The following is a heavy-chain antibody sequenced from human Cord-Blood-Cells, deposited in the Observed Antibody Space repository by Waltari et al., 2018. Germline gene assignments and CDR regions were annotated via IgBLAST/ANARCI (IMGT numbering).Heavy chain of an antibody. CDR3: ASLSYGSSFPYYFDY. CDR2: INPNSGGT. CDR1: GYTFTGYY. J-gene: IGHJ4*02. D-gene: IGHD6-6*01. V-gene: IGHV1-2*04. Sequence: QVQLVQSGAEVKKPGASVKVSCKASGYTFTGYYMHWVRQAPGQGLEWMGWINPNSGGTNYAQKFQGWVTMTRDTSISTAYMELSRLRSDDTAVYYCASLSYGSSFPYYFDYWGQGTLVTVSS.